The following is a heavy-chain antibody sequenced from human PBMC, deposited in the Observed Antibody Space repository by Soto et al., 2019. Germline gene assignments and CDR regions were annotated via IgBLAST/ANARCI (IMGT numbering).Heavy chain of an antibody. CDR1: GYTFTSYA. V-gene: IGHV1-3*01. J-gene: IGHJ3*02. CDR3: ARSYYDLVTGYSQDAFDI. CDR2: INAGNGNT. D-gene: IGHD3-9*01. Sequence: QVQLVQSGAEVKKPGASVKVSCKASGYTFTSYAMHWVRQAPGQRLEWMGWINAGNGNTKYSQKFQVRVTITRDTSASTAYMELSSLRSEDTAVYYCARSYYDLVTGYSQDAFDIWGQGTMVTVSS.